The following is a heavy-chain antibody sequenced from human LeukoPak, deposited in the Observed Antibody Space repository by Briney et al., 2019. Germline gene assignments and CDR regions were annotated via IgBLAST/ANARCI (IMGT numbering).Heavy chain of an antibody. D-gene: IGHD3-3*01. CDR3: ASSAPRFLEWLLPFDY. V-gene: IGHV1-8*03. J-gene: IGHJ4*02. Sequence: ASVKVSCKASGYTFTNYDINWVRQATGQGLEWLGWMNPNSGNTGFAQKFQGRVTITRNTSKSTAYMELSSLRSEDTAVYYCASSAPRFLEWLLPFDYWGQGTLVTVSS. CDR1: GYTFTNYD. CDR2: MNPNSGNT.